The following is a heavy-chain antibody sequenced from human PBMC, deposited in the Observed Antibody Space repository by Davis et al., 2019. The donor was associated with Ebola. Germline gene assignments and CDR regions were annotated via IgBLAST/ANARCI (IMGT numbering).Heavy chain of an antibody. J-gene: IGHJ5*02. CDR3: ARNSTTSGWFDP. Sequence: SWVRQTPGKGLEWIGHIYYIGTTHYNPSLESRLTMSIETSKNQFHLHLTSVTAADTGVYYCARNSTTSGWFDPWGQGTVVTVSS. CDR2: IYYIGTT. V-gene: IGHV4-30-4*01. D-gene: IGHD2/OR15-2a*01.